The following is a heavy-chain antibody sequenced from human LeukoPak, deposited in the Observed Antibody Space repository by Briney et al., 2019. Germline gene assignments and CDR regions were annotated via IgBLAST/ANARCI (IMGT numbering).Heavy chain of an antibody. V-gene: IGHV3-33*06. Sequence: PWRSLRLSCAAAGFTFSHYGMHWVRQAPGKGLEWVAVIWYDGTNQYYADSVKGRFTISRDDSGNTVYLQMNSLRPEDTGVYYCAKDAQRGFDYSNSLESWGQGTPVTVST. J-gene: IGHJ5*01. CDR3: AKDAQRGFDYSNSLES. CDR2: IWYDGTNQ. CDR1: GFTFSHYG. D-gene: IGHD4-11*01.